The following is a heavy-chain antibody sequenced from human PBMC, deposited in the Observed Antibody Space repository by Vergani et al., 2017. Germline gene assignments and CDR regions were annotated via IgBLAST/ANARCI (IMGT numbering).Heavy chain of an antibody. CDR3: ARDILNIVVVPAANILGLDY. J-gene: IGHJ4*02. Sequence: QVQLVQSGAEVKKPGASVKVSCKASGYTFTGYYMHWVRQAPGQGLAWMGWINPNSGGPNYPQKFQGRVTMTRDTSISTAYMELSRLRSDDTAVYYCARDILNIVVVPAANILGLDYWGQGTLVTVSS. V-gene: IGHV1-2*02. CDR1: GYTFTGYY. CDR2: INPNSGGP. D-gene: IGHD2-2*01.